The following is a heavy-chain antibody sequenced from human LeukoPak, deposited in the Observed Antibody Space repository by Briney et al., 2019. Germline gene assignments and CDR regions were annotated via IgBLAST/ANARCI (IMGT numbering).Heavy chain of an antibody. Sequence: SEALSLTCTLSGGSISSYYWSWIRQPPGEGLEWLAYFHNSGRTNYNPSLKSRLTISLDTSKKQFSLNVRSVTAADTAVYYCAGHYPYDNAGFQDDFDIWGQGTKVTVSS. CDR2: FHNSGRT. D-gene: IGHD3-22*01. CDR1: GGSISSYY. J-gene: IGHJ3*02. CDR3: AGHYPYDNAGFQDDFDI. V-gene: IGHV4-59*08.